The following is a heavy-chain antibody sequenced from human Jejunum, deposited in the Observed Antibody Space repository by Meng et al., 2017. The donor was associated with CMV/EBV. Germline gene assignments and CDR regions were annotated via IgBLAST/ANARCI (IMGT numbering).Heavy chain of an antibody. J-gene: IGHJ5*02. CDR3: ARGKDLYSWFDP. Sequence: NVSGGSISSSTYFWGWIRQPPGKGLEWIGSMYYSGSTYYNPSLKSRVTISVDTSKNQFSLKLSSVTAADTAVYYCARGKDLYSWFDPWGQGTLVTVSS. CDR1: GGSISSSTYF. CDR2: MYYSGST. D-gene: IGHD1-26*01. V-gene: IGHV4-39*07.